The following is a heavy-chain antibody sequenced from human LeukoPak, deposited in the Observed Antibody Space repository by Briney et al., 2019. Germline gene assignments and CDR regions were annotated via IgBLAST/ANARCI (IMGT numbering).Heavy chain of an antibody. CDR1: GFSFSSYW. CDR2: IYYSGST. J-gene: IGHJ5*02. V-gene: IGHV4-39*07. D-gene: IGHD2-21*02. Sequence: PGGSLRLSCAASGFSFSSYWMSWVRQAPGKGLERIRSIYYSGSTYYNPSLKSRVTISVDTSKNQFSLTLSSVTAAATAVYYCAKGGLGDLSYNWFDPWGQGTLVTVS. CDR3: AKGGLGDLSYNWFDP.